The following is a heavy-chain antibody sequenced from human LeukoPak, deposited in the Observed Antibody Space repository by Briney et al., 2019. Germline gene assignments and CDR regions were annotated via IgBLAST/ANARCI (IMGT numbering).Heavy chain of an antibody. CDR1: GYSFTTYW. CDR2: IYPGNSDN. CDR3: VRADYGGNRQIDY. D-gene: IGHD4-23*01. V-gene: IGHV5-51*01. Sequence: GESLKISCKGSGYSFTTYWIGWVRQMPGKGLEWMGIIYPGNSDNKYSPSFQGQVTISADKSISTAYLQWSSLKASDTAMYYCVRADYGGNRQIDYWGPGTLVTVSS. J-gene: IGHJ4*02.